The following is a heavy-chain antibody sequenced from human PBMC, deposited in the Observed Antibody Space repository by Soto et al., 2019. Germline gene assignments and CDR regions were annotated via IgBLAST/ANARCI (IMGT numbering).Heavy chain of an antibody. CDR1: GGSISSSSYY. Sequence: SLTCTVCGGSISSSSYYWGWIRQPPGKGLEWIGSIYYSGSTYYNPSLKSRVTISVDTSKNQFSLKLSSVTAADTAVYYCARRLYYDSSGFEGGGMEVWGKGRTVTLSS. CDR3: ARRLYYDSSGFEGGGMEV. J-gene: IGHJ6*01. D-gene: IGHD3-22*01. V-gene: IGHV4-39*01. CDR2: IYYSGST.